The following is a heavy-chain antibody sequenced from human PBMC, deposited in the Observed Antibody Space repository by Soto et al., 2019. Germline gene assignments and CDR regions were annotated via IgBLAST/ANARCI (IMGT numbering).Heavy chain of an antibody. Sequence: QVQLQESGPGLVKPSETLSLTCTVSGGSISSYYWSWIRQPPGKGLEWIGYIYYSGSTNYNPSLKSRVTISVDTSKNQFSLKLSSATAADTAVYYCARERYCSSTSCPGGWFDRWGQGTLVTVSS. J-gene: IGHJ5*02. CDR1: GGSISSYY. CDR3: ARERYCSSTSCPGGWFDR. CDR2: IYYSGST. V-gene: IGHV4-59*01. D-gene: IGHD2-2*01.